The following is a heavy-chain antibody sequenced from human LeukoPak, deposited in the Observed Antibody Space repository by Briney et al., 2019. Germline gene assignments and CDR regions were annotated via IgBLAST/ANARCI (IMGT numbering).Heavy chain of an antibody. V-gene: IGHV3-30-3*01. Sequence: SCKASGGTFSSYAISWVRQAPGKGLEWVAVISYDGSNKYYADSVKGRSTISRDNSKNTLYLQMNSLRAEDTAVYYCARDTKWEPKYYFDYWGQGTLVTVSS. CDR1: GGTFSSYA. J-gene: IGHJ4*02. CDR2: ISYDGSNK. D-gene: IGHD1-26*01. CDR3: ARDTKWEPKYYFDY.